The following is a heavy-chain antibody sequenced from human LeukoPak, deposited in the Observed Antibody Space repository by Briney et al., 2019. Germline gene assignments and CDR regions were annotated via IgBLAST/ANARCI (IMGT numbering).Heavy chain of an antibody. V-gene: IGHV3-64*01. CDR3: AKDKVAVAGTAFFDY. J-gene: IGHJ4*02. CDR1: GFTFSSYA. D-gene: IGHD6-19*01. CDR2: ISSNGGST. Sequence: GGSLRLSCAASGFTFSSYAMHWVRQAPGKGLEYVSAISSNGGSTYYANSVKGRFTISRDNSKNTLYLQMGSLRAEDMAVYYCAKDKVAVAGTAFFDYWGQGTLVTVSS.